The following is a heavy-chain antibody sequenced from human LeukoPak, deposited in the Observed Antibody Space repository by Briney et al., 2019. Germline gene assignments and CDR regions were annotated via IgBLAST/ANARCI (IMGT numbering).Heavy chain of an antibody. CDR3: ARAFRAYYYDSSGYYGY. CDR1: GGTFISYA. CDR2: IIPIFGTA. D-gene: IGHD3-22*01. V-gene: IGHV1-69*13. Sequence: SVKVSCKASGGTFISYAISWVRQAPGQGLEWMGGIIPIFGTANYAQKFQGRVTITADESTSTAYMELSSLRSEDTAVYYCARAFRAYYYDSSGYYGYWGQGTLVTVSS. J-gene: IGHJ4*02.